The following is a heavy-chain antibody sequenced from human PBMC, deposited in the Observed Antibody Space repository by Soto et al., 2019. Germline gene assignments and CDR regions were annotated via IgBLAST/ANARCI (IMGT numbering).Heavy chain of an antibody. CDR1: GASISGGGYY. CDR2: IYYIGTS. D-gene: IGHD3-16*02. Sequence: QVQLQESGPGLVKPSQTLSLTCTVSGASISGGGYYWGWIRQHPGKGLEWIGFIYYIGTSYYNPYLESRITLSVDTSKNHFSLNLTSVTAADTAVYYCARVLRDVLSDRYYWYFDLWGRGTLVTVSS. V-gene: IGHV4-31*03. J-gene: IGHJ2*01. CDR3: ARVLRDVLSDRYYWYFDL.